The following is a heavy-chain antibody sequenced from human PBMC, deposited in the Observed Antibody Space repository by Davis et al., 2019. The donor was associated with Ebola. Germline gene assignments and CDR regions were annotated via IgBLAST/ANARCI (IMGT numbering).Heavy chain of an antibody. V-gene: IGHV1-69*04. D-gene: IGHD1-1*01. CDR2: IIPMLGVP. Sequence: AASVKVSCKTSGGTFSSYTISWVRQAPGQGLEWMGRIIPMLGVPNYAQKFQGKVTLTADKSTTTVYMELSSLRSEDTAVYYCARDLGGTYNEAWKDPWGQGTLVTVSS. CDR3: ARDLGGTYNEAWKDP. CDR1: GGTFSSYT. J-gene: IGHJ5*02.